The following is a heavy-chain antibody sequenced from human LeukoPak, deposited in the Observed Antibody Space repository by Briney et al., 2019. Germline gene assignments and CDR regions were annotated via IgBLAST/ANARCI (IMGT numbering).Heavy chain of an antibody. CDR3: AKGSFMVRFYGMDV. V-gene: IGHV3-23*01. CDR1: GFTFSSYA. Sequence: GGSLRLSCAASGFTFSSYAMSWVRQAPGKGLEWVSVISGSGGSTYYADSVKGRFTISRDNSKNTLYLQMNSLRAEDTAVYYCAKGSFMVRFYGMDVWGQGITVTVSS. D-gene: IGHD3-10*01. CDR2: ISGSGGST. J-gene: IGHJ6*02.